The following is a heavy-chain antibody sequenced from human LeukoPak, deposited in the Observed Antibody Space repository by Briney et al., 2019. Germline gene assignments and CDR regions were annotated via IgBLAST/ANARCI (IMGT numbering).Heavy chain of an antibody. V-gene: IGHV4-59*01. CDR2: IYYSGST. CDR3: ARFLWFGEWWFDP. D-gene: IGHD3-10*01. Sequence: TETLSLTCTVSGHSISSYYWSWVRQPPGKGMEWIGYIYYSGSTNYNPSLKSRVFISVDTCKNQFSLKLSSVTAADTAVYYCARFLWFGEWWFDPWGQGTLVTVSS. J-gene: IGHJ5*02. CDR1: GHSISSYY.